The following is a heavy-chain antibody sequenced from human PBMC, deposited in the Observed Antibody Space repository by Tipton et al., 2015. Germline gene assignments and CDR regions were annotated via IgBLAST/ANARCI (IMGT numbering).Heavy chain of an antibody. D-gene: IGHD3-3*01. J-gene: IGHJ6*02. CDR3: AREGSDSEGYYYYGVDV. Sequence: TLSLTCSVSGDSMRRDFWHWVRQSPGKGLEWLGCVYFSCNTYHNPSLKSRVTISLGTAKKQFSLSLTSVTAADSAVYYFAREGSDSEGYYYYGVDVWGQGITVTVS. CDR2: VYFSCNT. V-gene: IGHV4-59*01. CDR1: GDSMRRDF.